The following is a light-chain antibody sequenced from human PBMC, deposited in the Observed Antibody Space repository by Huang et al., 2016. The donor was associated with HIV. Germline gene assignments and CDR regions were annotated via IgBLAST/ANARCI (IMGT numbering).Light chain of an antibody. J-gene: IGKJ1*01. V-gene: IGKV3-15*01. CDR3: QQYSDRPPWT. CDR1: QSVGSH. CDR2: GAS. Sequence: IVMTQSPATLSVSPGEGATLSCRASQSVGSHLAWYQQSPGQAPRLLSYGASTRATGVPVRVSGRGSGTDFTLTISGPQSEDSAVYYCQQYSDRPPWTFGQGTKVE.